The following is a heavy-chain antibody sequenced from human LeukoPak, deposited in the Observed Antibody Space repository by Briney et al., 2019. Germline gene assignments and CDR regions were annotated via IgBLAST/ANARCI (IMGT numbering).Heavy chain of an antibody. CDR2: ISGSGSGGST. D-gene: IGHD5-24*01. CDR3: AKSGYNRFDY. Sequence: GGSLRLSCAAPGFTFSSSAMSWVRQAPGKGLEWVSTISGSGSGGSTYYADSVKGRFTISRDNSKNTLYLQMNSLRAEDTAVYYCAKSGYNRFDYWGQGALVTVSS. J-gene: IGHJ4*02. CDR1: GFTFSSSA. V-gene: IGHV3-23*01.